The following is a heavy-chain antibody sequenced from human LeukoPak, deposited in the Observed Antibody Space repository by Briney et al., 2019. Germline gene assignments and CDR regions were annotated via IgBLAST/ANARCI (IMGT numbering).Heavy chain of an antibody. CDR1: GGSMIGYY. CDR3: ARGPDSSGYYPFDY. V-gene: IGHV4-59*01. Sequence: SETLSLTCTVSGGSMIGYYWSWIRQPPGKGLEWIGYIYYSGSTNYNSSLKSRVTISVDTSKNQFSLKLSYVTAADTAVYYCARGPDSSGYYPFDYWGQGTLVTVPS. D-gene: IGHD3-22*01. CDR2: IYYSGST. J-gene: IGHJ4*02.